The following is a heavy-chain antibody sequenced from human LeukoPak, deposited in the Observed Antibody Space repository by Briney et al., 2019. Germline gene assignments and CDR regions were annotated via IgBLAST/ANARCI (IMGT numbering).Heavy chain of an antibody. CDR3: ARSTAGYGENTHPFDY. Sequence: SETLSLTCTVSGGSISSYYWSWIRQPPGKGLEWIGCIYYSGSTNYNPSLKSRVTISVDTSKNQFSLKLSSVTAADTAVYYCARSTAGYGENTHPFDYWGQGTLVTVSS. J-gene: IGHJ4*02. D-gene: IGHD4-17*01. CDR2: IYYSGST. CDR1: GGSISSYY. V-gene: IGHV4-59*01.